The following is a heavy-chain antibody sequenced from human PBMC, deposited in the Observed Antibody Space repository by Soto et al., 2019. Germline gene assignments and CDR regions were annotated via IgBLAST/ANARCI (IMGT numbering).Heavy chain of an antibody. V-gene: IGHV2-5*02. D-gene: IGHD2-21*01. Sequence: QINLKEPAPTVVKPTQTLTLTCTFSGISLSTSGAAVGWIRQPPGRYLEWVALVYWDGDKRYNSYHPSLYGRVSVTMDTAQNLVALPWTNVDPSDTDTYCCAHRATRTIFGLVIDNGVCFDPWCHGTRVIVSA. CDR1: GISLSTSGAA. CDR3: AHRATRTIFGLVIDNGVCFDP. J-gene: IGHJ5*02. CDR2: VYWDGDK.